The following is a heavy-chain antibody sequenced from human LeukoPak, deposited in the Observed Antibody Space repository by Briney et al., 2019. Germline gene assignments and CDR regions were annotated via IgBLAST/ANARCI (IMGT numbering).Heavy chain of an antibody. J-gene: IGHJ3*02. CDR1: GGSISSYY. V-gene: IGHV4-59*12. Sequence: SETLSLTCTVSGGSISSYYWSWIRQPPGKGLEWIGYIYYSGSTNYNPSLKSRVTISVDKSKNQFSLKLSSVTAADTAVYYCARYSGYDGAFDIWGQGTMVTVSS. CDR2: IYYSGST. CDR3: ARYSGYDGAFDI. D-gene: IGHD5-12*01.